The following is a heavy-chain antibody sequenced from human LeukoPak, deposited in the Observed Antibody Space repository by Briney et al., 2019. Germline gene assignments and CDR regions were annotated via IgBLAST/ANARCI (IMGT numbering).Heavy chain of an antibody. Sequence: SQTLSLTCTVSGGSISSGGYYWSWIRQHPGKGLEWIGYIYYSGRTYYNPSLKSRVTISVDTSKNQFSLKLSSVTAADTAVYYCARAILELPNNWFGPWGQGTLVTVSS. V-gene: IGHV4-31*03. J-gene: IGHJ5*02. CDR2: IYYSGRT. CDR1: GGSISSGGYY. CDR3: ARAILELPNNWFGP. D-gene: IGHD1-7*01.